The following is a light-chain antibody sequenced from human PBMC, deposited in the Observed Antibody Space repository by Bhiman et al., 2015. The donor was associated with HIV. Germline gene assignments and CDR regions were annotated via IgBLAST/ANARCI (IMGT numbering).Light chain of an antibody. CDR1: KLGDKY. CDR3: QAWDSSTAV. Sequence: SYELTQPPSVSVSPGQTASITCSGDKLGDKYACWYQQKPGQSPVLVIYKDSERPSGIPERFSGSNSGNTATLTISGTQAMDEADYYCQAWDSSTAVFGGGTKLTVL. J-gene: IGLJ2*01. V-gene: IGLV3-1*01. CDR2: KDS.